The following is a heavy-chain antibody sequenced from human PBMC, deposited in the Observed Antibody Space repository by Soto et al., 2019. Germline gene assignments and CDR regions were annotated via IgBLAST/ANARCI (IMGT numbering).Heavy chain of an antibody. CDR3: ARDHGTWFDP. V-gene: IGHV3-23*01. J-gene: IGHJ5*02. CDR1: GFTFSSYG. CDR2: ISGSGGST. Sequence: GGSLRLSCAASGFTFSSYGMHWVRQAPGKGLEWVSAISGSGGSTYYADSVKGRFTISRHNSKNTLYLQMNSLRAEDAAVYYCARDHGTWFDPWGQGTLVTVSS.